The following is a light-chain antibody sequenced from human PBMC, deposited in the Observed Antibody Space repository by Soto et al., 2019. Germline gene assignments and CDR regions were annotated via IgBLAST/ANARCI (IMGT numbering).Light chain of an antibody. CDR3: QQYDAGLWT. CDR2: ATS. J-gene: IGKJ1*01. V-gene: IGKV3-20*01. CDR1: QSVSSSY. Sequence: EIVLTQSPGTLSLSPGERVTLSCRASQSVSSSYLAWYQQKPGQAPRLLIYATSSRATGIPDRFSGSGSGTDFTLTISKLEPEDFAVYYCQQYDAGLWTFGHGTKVDIK.